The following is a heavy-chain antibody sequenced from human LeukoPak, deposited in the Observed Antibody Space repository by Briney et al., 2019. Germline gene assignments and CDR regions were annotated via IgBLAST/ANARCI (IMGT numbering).Heavy chain of an antibody. CDR1: GFTLSSYA. CDR3: AKDNRSERPFDY. CDR2: ISGNAGST. V-gene: IGHV3-23*01. Sequence: GGSLRLSCAASGFTLSSYAMSWVRQAPGKGLEWVSLISGNAGSTYYADSVKGRFTISRDNSKNTLYLQMNSLRAEDTAVYYCAKDNRSERPFDYWGQGTLVTVSS. D-gene: IGHD1-1*01. J-gene: IGHJ4*02.